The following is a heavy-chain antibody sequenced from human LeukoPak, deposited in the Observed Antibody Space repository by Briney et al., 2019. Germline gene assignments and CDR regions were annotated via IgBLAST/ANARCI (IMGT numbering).Heavy chain of an antibody. CDR3: ARKRGYYGSGSFDY. Sequence: SETLSLTCSVSGASISSYYWSWIRQPPGKGLEWIAYIYYTGSTNYNPSLKSRVTISLDTSKNQFSLMVNYVTTTDTAVYYCARKRGYYGSGSFDYWGQGNPVTVSS. D-gene: IGHD3-10*01. CDR2: IYYTGST. CDR1: GASISSYY. J-gene: IGHJ4*02. V-gene: IGHV4-59*01.